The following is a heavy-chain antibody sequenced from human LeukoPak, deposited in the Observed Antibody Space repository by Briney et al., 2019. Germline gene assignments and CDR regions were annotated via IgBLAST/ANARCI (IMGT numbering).Heavy chain of an antibody. V-gene: IGHV4-34*01. D-gene: IGHD5-18*01. Sequence: SETLSLTCAVYGRSFSGYYWSWIRQPPGKGLEWIGEINHSGSTNYNPSLKSRVTISVDTSKNQFSLKLSSVTAADTAVYYCARLFGFYSYGRFDYWGQGTLVTVSS. J-gene: IGHJ4*02. CDR2: INHSGST. CDR1: GRSFSGYY. CDR3: ARLFGFYSYGRFDY.